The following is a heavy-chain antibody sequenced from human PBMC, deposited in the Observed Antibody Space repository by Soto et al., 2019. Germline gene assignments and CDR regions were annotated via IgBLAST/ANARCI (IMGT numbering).Heavy chain of an antibody. D-gene: IGHD2-21*01. CDR2: ISGSGGST. CDR3: AKGSDAYYYYYYYGMDV. J-gene: IGHJ6*02. CDR1: GFTFSSYA. Sequence: GGSLRLSCAASGFTFSSYAMSWVRQAPGKGLEWVSAISGSGGSTYYADSVKGRFTISRDNSKNTLYLQMNSLRAEDTAVYYCAKGSDAYYYYYYYGMDVWGQGTTVTVSS. V-gene: IGHV3-23*01.